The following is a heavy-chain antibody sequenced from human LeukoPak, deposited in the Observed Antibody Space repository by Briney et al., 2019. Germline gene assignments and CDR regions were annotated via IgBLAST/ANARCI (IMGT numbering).Heavy chain of an antibody. Sequence: GGSLRLSCAASGFTFSSYAMSWVRQAPGKGLEWVSAISGSGGSKYYADSVKGRFTISRDSSKNTLYLQMNSLRAEDTAVYYCALTRGYSGYDPSYYYYGMDVWGQGTTVTVSS. CDR3: ALTRGYSGYDPSYYYYGMDV. D-gene: IGHD5-12*01. CDR1: GFTFSSYA. V-gene: IGHV3-23*01. CDR2: ISGSGGSK. J-gene: IGHJ6*02.